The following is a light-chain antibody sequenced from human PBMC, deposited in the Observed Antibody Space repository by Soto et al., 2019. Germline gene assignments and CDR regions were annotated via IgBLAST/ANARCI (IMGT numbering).Light chain of an antibody. CDR3: NSYVGSNNYV. J-gene: IGLJ1*01. CDR2: EVT. V-gene: IGLV2-8*01. CDR1: ASDIGRYNY. Sequence: QSVLAQPPSASGSPGQSVTISCIGTASDIGRYNYVSWYQHHPGKAPKLIIYEVTKRPSGVPDRFSGSKSGNTASLTVSGLQADDEADYYCNSYVGSNNYVFGTGTKVPVL.